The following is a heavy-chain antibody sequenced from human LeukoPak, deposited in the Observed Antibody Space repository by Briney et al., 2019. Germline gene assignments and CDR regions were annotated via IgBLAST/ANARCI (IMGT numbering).Heavy chain of an antibody. V-gene: IGHV3-7*01. CDR3: ASLVVVAAKDWFDP. CDR2: IKLDGSEK. J-gene: IGHJ5*02. Sequence: GGSLRLSCAASGFTFSDYWMSWVRQAPGKGLEWVANIKLDGSEKYYVDSVEGRFTISRDNAKNSLYLQMNSLRAEDTAVYYCASLVVVAAKDWFDPWGQGTLVTVSS. CDR1: GFTFSDYW. D-gene: IGHD2-15*01.